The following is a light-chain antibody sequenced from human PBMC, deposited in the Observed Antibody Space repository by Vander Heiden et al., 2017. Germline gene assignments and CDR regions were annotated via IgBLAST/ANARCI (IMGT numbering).Light chain of an antibody. Sequence: DIQMTQSPSSLSASVGDRVTINCRASQSISSYLNWYQQKPGKATKLLIYASSSLQSGVPSRFSGSGSGTDFTLTISSLQPEDFATYYCQHSDSTPYTFGHETKLGIK. CDR2: ASS. CDR1: QSISSY. J-gene: IGKJ2*01. V-gene: IGKV1-39*01. CDR3: QHSDSTPYT.